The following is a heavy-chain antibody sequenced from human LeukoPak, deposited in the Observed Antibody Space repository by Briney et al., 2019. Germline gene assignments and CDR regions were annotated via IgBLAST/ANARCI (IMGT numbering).Heavy chain of an antibody. CDR1: GFTVITNY. Sequence: GGSLRLFSAASGFTVITNYMSWVRQALGKRLEWVSVIYSGGSTYYTDSVKGRFTISRDNSKNTLYLQMNSLRAEDTAVYYCASLAGGGGYWGQGTLVTVSS. CDR3: ASLAGGGGY. V-gene: IGHV3-53*01. CDR2: IYSGGST. D-gene: IGHD3-10*01. J-gene: IGHJ4*02.